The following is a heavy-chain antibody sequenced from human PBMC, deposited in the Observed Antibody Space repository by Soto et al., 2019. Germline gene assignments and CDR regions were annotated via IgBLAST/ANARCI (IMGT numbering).Heavy chain of an antibody. CDR3: AGGQVAGGYDAFDF. V-gene: IGHV3-53*04. Sequence: GGSLRLSFAASGFTVSSNYMSWVRQAPGKGLEWVSVIYSGGSTYYADSVKGRFTISRHNSKNTLYLQMNSLRAEDTAVYYCAGGQVAGGYDAFDFWGQGTMVTVS. CDR1: GFTVSSNY. D-gene: IGHD6-19*01. J-gene: IGHJ3*01. CDR2: IYSGGST.